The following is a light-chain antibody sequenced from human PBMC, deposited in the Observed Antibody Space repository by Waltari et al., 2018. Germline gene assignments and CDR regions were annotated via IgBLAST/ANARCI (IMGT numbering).Light chain of an antibody. CDR2: RSD. CDR1: YSTIASNV. J-gene: IGLJ3*02. CDR3: ASWDDSLNGHWV. Sequence: QSVLTQPPSASRTPGQRVTSSCSGSYSTIASNVVNWYQQLHGKPPKLLIYRSDRRPAGVPVRFSGSKSGSSASLAIDGLHSEYEADYYCASWDDSLNGHWVFGGGTKVTVL. V-gene: IGLV1-44*01.